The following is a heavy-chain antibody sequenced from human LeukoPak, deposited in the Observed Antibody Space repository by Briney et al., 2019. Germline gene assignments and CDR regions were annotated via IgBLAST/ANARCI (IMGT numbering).Heavy chain of an antibody. D-gene: IGHD1-26*01. V-gene: IGHV3-7*01. CDR2: IKQDGTEK. CDR3: ARDYSG. J-gene: IGHJ4*02. Sequence: GGSLRPSCAASGFIFSSYWMTWVRQAPGKGLEWLANIKQDGTEKNYLNSVKGRFTISRDNAKNSLYLQMNSLRAEDTAVYYCARDYSGWGQGTLVTVSS. CDR1: GFIFSSYW.